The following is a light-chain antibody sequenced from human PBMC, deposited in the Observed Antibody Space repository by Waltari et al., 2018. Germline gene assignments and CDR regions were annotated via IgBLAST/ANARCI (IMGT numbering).Light chain of an antibody. CDR1: SGHSRHA. V-gene: IGLV4-69*01. Sequence: QVVLTQSPSASASLGASVKLTCTLPSGHSRHAIAWHQHQPNKGPRYLMTVNSDGSHNKGDGIPDRFSGSSSGAERYLTISSLQSDDEADYYCQTWGTGTVVFGGGTKLTVL. CDR2: VNSDGSH. CDR3: QTWGTGTVV. J-gene: IGLJ3*02.